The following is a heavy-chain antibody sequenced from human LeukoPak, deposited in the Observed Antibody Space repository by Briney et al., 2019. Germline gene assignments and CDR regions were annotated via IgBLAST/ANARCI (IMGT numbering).Heavy chain of an antibody. CDR3: ARDILDY. V-gene: IGHV3-7*03. CDR1: GFMFNNYW. Sequence: GGSLRLSCAASGFMFNNYWMSWVRQAPGKGLEWVASIGQDGSEKYYVDSVKGRFTISRDNAKNSLYLQMNSLRAEDTAIYYCARDILDYWGQGTLVTVSS. D-gene: IGHD2-21*01. CDR2: IGQDGSEK. J-gene: IGHJ4*02.